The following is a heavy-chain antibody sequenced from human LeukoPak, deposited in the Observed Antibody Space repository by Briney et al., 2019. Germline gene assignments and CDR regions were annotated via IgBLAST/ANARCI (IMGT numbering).Heavy chain of an antibody. CDR2: IYYSGST. V-gene: IGHV4-59*01. J-gene: IGHJ6*03. D-gene: IGHD6-13*01. CDR3: AREGSSWYREDYYYYMDV. Sequence: PSETLSLTCTVSGGSISSYYWSWIRQPPGKGLEWIGYIYYSGSTNYNPSLKSRVTISVDTSKNQFPLKLSSVTAADTAVYYCAREGSSWYREDYYYYMDVWGKGTTVTVSS. CDR1: GGSISSYY.